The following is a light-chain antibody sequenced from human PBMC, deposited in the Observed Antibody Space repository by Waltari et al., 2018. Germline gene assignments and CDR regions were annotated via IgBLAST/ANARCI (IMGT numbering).Light chain of an antibody. CDR2: AAS. CDR1: QSVSTN. CDR3: QQYDKWPPRYT. Sequence: TQSPATLSISPGETATLSCRASQSVSTNLAWYQQKLGQAPRLLIFAASTRATGVPGRFSGSGSGTEFTLSISSLQSEDFAVYYCQQYDKWPPRYTFGPGTKLEIK. V-gene: IGKV3-15*01. J-gene: IGKJ2*01.